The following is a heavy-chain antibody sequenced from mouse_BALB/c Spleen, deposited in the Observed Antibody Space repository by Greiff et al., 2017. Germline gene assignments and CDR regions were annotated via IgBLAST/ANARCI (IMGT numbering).Heavy chain of an antibody. Sequence: QVQLQQSGAELVRPGASVTLSCKASGYTFTDYEMHWVKQTPVHGLEWIGAIDPETGGTAYNQKFKGKATLTADKSSSTAYMELRSLTSEDSAVYYCTRLSRLRGFDYWGQGTTLTVS. J-gene: IGHJ2*01. CDR3: TRLSRLRGFDY. CDR2: IDPETGGT. D-gene: IGHD1-2*01. V-gene: IGHV1-15*01. CDR1: GYTFTDYE.